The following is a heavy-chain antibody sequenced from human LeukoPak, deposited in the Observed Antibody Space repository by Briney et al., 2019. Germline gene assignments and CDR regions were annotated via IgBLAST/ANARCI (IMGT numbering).Heavy chain of an antibody. J-gene: IGHJ5*02. Sequence: TSETLSLTCTVSGGSFSNHYWSWIRQPPGKGLEWIGYIYHTGSTNYNPSLKSRVTISVDTSKNQFSLKLSSVTAADTAVYYCARGNYVDWFDPWGRGTQVTVSS. D-gene: IGHD1-7*01. CDR3: ARGNYVDWFDP. V-gene: IGHV4-59*11. CDR1: GGSFSNHY. CDR2: IYHTGST.